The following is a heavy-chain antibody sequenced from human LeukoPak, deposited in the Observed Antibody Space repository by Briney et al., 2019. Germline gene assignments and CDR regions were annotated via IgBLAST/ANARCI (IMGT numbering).Heavy chain of an antibody. CDR2: ISGSGGST. CDR1: GFTVSSSY. CDR3: AKGGATMIVVVITTMFGHLDY. D-gene: IGHD3-22*01. Sequence: GGSLRLSCAASGFTVSSSYMSWVRQAPGKGLEWISGISGSGGSTYYADSAKGRFTISRDNSKNTLYLQMNSLRAEDTAVYYCAKGGATMIVVVITTMFGHLDYWGQGTLVTVSS. J-gene: IGHJ4*02. V-gene: IGHV3-23*01.